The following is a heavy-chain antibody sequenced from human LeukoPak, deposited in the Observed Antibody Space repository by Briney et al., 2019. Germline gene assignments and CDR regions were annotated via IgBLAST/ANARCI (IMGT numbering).Heavy chain of an antibody. CDR3: ARDPRDGYNKNDAFDI. CDR1: GGTFSSYA. D-gene: IGHD5-24*01. Sequence: SVKVSCKASGGTFSSYAISWVRQAPGHGLEWMGGIIPIFGTANYAQKFQGRVTITADKSTSTAYMELSSLRSEDTAVYYCARDPRDGYNKNDAFDIWGQGTMVTVSS. CDR2: IIPIFGTA. V-gene: IGHV1-69*06. J-gene: IGHJ3*02.